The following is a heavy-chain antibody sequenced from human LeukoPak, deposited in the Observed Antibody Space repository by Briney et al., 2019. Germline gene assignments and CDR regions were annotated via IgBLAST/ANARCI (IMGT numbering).Heavy chain of an antibody. D-gene: IGHD3-10*01. CDR2: INPNNGDT. Sequence: ASVKVSCKASGYTFTGYFMHWVRQAPGQGLEWMGWINPNNGDTNYAQTFQGRVTMTRDTSISTAYMVLSNLRSDDTAMFYCARDLYGSGSSNWFDPWGQGTLVTVSS. CDR3: ARDLYGSGSSNWFDP. J-gene: IGHJ5*02. V-gene: IGHV1-2*02. CDR1: GYTFTGYF.